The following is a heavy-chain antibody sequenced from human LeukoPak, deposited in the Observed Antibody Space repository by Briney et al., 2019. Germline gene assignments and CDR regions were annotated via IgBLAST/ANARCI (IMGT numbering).Heavy chain of an antibody. CDR3: ARKKEGYTYGFDY. V-gene: IGHV4-39*01. Sequence: SETLSLTCTVSGGSISSYYWGWIRQPPGKGLEWIGSIYYSGRTYYNASLKSRVTISVDTSKNQFSLKLSSVTAADTALYYCARKKEGYTYGFDYWGQGTLVTVSS. CDR2: IYYSGRT. J-gene: IGHJ4*02. CDR1: GGSISSYY. D-gene: IGHD5-18*01.